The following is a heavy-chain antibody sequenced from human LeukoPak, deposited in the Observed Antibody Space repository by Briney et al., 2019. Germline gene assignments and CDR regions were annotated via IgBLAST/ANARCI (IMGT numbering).Heavy chain of an antibody. CDR2: LNGDGSTT. J-gene: IGHJ4*02. CDR3: AKGGGWLYYFDY. Sequence: PGGPLRLSCAPSGFTFSNYWKQWVRHATGKGLVWVSRLNGDGSTTKYADSVKGRFSISRDNAKNTMFLNMNSLRAEDTAVYYCAKGGGWLYYFDYWGQGTLVTVSS. D-gene: IGHD4-23*01. CDR1: GFTFSNYW. V-gene: IGHV3-74*01.